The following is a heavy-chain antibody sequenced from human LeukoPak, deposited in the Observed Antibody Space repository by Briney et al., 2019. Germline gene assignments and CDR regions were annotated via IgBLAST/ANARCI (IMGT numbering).Heavy chain of an antibody. CDR3: ARTNRYAGGDRHFDY. V-gene: IGHV4-59*01. CDR2: IYNSGST. D-gene: IGHD1-14*01. Sequence: PSETLSLTCTVSGGSISSYYWSWIRQPPGKGLEWIGYIYNSGSTNFNPSLKSRVTISVDTSKNQFSLKMTSVTAADTAVYYCARTNRYAGGDRHFDYWGQGTLVTVSP. CDR1: GGSISSYY. J-gene: IGHJ4*02.